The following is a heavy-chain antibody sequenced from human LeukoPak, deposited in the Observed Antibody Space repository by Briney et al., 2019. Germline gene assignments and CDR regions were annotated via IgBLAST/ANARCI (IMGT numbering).Heavy chain of an antibody. V-gene: IGHV5-51*01. Sequence: GESLKISCQGSGSRFTNYWIGWARQLPGKGLEWMGITYPGDSETRYSPSFQGQVTISADKSISTAYLQWSSLKASDTAMYYCARLKTYYYDSSGDYWGQGTLVTVSS. CDR2: TYPGDSET. CDR1: GSRFTNYW. CDR3: ARLKTYYYDSSGDY. D-gene: IGHD3-22*01. J-gene: IGHJ4*02.